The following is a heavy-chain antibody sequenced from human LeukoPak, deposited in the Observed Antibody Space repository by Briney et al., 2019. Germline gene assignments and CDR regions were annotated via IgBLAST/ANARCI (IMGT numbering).Heavy chain of an antibody. Sequence: PSETLSLTCTVSGGSISSGSYYWSWIRQPAGKGLEWIGRIYTSGSTNYNPSLKSRVTISVDTSKNQFSLKLSSVTAADTAVYYCARDRPYGDYRYFDLWGRGTLVTVSS. CDR3: ARDRPYGDYRYFDL. CDR2: IYTSGST. CDR1: GGSISSGSYY. D-gene: IGHD4-17*01. J-gene: IGHJ2*01. V-gene: IGHV4-61*02.